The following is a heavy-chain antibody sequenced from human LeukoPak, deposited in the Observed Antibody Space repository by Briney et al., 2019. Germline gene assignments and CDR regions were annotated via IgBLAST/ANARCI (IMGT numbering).Heavy chain of an antibody. CDR1: GFTVSSNY. CDR3: ARIDSSGWCKGAFDI. V-gene: IGHV3-53*01. D-gene: IGHD6-19*01. J-gene: IGHJ3*02. CDR2: IYSGGST. Sequence: GGSLRLSCAASGFTVSSNYMSWVRQAPGKGLEWVSVIYSGGSTYYADSVKGRFTISRDNSKNTLYLQMNSLRAEDTAVYYCARIDSSGWCKGAFDIWGQGTMVTVSS.